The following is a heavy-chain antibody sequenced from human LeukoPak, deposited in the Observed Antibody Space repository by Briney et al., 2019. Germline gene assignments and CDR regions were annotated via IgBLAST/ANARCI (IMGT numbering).Heavy chain of an antibody. CDR1: GFSLSTSGVG. D-gene: IGHD2-15*01. CDR2: IYWDDDK. CDR3: AHVVVVPPTLIPFDY. V-gene: IGHV2-5*02. Sequence: SGPTLVKPTQTLTLTCTFSGFSLSTSGVGVGWIRQPPGKALEWLALIYWDDDKRYSPSLKSRLTVTKDTSKNQVVLTMTNMDPVDTATYYSAHVVVVPPTLIPFDYWGQGTLVTVSS. J-gene: IGHJ4*02.